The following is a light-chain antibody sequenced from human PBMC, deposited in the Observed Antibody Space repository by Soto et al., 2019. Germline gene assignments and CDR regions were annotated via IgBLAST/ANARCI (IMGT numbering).Light chain of an antibody. V-gene: IGKV3-11*01. CDR2: DAS. CDR3: QKRTDWALT. Sequence: IVLTQCPATLSLSPGERATLSCRASQSVSNYLAWYQHKPGQAPRLLIYDASNRATGIPARFSGGGSGTDFTVTISSLEPEDFAVYYCQKRTDWALTFGRGTKVDIK. J-gene: IGKJ4*01. CDR1: QSVSNY.